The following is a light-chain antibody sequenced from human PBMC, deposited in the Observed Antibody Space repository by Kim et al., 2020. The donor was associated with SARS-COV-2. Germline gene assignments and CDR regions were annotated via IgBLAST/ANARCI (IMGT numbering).Light chain of an antibody. CDR1: QSVTSK. Sequence: EIVVTQSPAALSVSPGERATLSCRASQSVTSKLALYQQKPGQAPRLLIYGASTRATGIPARFSGSGSGTEFTLTISSLQSEDSAIYYCQQYNNWPRTFGQGTKLEI. J-gene: IGKJ2*01. V-gene: IGKV3-15*01. CDR2: GAS. CDR3: QQYNNWPRT.